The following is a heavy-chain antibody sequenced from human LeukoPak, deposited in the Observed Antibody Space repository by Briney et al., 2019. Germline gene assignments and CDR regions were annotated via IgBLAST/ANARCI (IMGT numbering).Heavy chain of an antibody. J-gene: IGHJ6*03. CDR3: ARGLGVRVVPAAIPHYYYMDV. V-gene: IGHV1-69*05. CDR1: GGTFSSYA. Sequence: GASVKVSCKASGGTFSSYAISWVRQAPGQGLEWMGGIIPIFGTANYAQKFQGRVTITTVESTSTAYMELSSLRSEDTAVYYCARGLGVRVVPAAIPHYYYMDVWGKGTTVTVSS. CDR2: IIPIFGTA. D-gene: IGHD2-2*02.